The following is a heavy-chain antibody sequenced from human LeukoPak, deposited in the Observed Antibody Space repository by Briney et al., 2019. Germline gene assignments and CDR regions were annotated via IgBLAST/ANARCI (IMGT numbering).Heavy chain of an antibody. D-gene: IGHD3-10*01. CDR3: ARSLRRASDY. J-gene: IGHJ4*02. CDR1: GGSISSGGYY. Sequence: PSETLSLTCTVSGGSISSGGYYWSWFRQHPGKGLEWIGYIYYSGSTYYNPSLKSRVTISVDTSKNQFSLKLSSVTAADTAVYYCARSLRRASDYWGQGTLVTVSS. CDR2: IYYSGST. V-gene: IGHV4-31*03.